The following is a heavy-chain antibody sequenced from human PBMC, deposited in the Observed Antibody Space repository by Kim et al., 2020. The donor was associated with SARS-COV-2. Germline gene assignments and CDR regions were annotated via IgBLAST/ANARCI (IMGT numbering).Heavy chain of an antibody. CDR2: IIPILGIA. Sequence: SVKVSCKASGGTFSSYAISWVRQAPGQGLEWMGRIIPILGIANYAQKFQGRVTITADKSTSTAYMELSSLRSEDTAVYYCARLKRDGYNYDLDYWGQGTLVTVSS. J-gene: IGHJ4*02. D-gene: IGHD5-12*01. CDR1: GGTFSSYA. V-gene: IGHV1-69*04. CDR3: ARLKRDGYNYDLDY.